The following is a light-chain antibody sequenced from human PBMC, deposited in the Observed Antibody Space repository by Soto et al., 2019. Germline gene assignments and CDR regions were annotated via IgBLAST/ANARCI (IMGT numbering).Light chain of an antibody. V-gene: IGKV3D-20*02. J-gene: IGKJ4*01. CDR2: DAS. CDR1: QSVSNNY. Sequence: EVVLTQSPGTLSLSPGDSATLSCRGSQSVSNNYLAWYQQKPGQAPRLLIYDASNRATGIPDRLSGSGSGTDLNLTISRLEPEDFAVYYCQKRSIWPLTCGGGTKVDIK. CDR3: QKRSIWPLT.